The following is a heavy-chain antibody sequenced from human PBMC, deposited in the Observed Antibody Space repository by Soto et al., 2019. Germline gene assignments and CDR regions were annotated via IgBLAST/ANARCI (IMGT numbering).Heavy chain of an antibody. J-gene: IGHJ4*02. Sequence: SETLSLTCTVSGGSISSSSYYWGWIRQPLGKGLEWIGSIYYSGSTYYNPSLKSRVTISVDTSKNQFSLKLSSVTAADTAVYYFARQSRSLYSSGWYYRFDYWGQGTLVTVSS. CDR2: IYYSGST. CDR1: GGSISSSSYY. D-gene: IGHD6-19*01. CDR3: ARQSRSLYSSGWYYRFDY. V-gene: IGHV4-39*01.